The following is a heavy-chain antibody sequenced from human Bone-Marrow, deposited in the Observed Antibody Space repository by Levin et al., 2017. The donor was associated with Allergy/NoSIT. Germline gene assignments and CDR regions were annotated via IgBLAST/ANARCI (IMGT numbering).Heavy chain of an antibody. CDR1: GFTVSSDY. D-gene: IGHD2-15*01. Sequence: GGSLRLSCAASGFTVSSDYMSWVRQAPGKGLEWVSTFNGGGATSYTDSVQGRFTVSGDNSENTLYLQMNSLTVEDTAVYYCARGRLGYCGGGACCSLAAWGQGTLVTVSS. CDR2: FNGGGAT. J-gene: IGHJ5*02. V-gene: IGHV3-53*01. CDR3: ARGRLGYCGGGACCSLAA.